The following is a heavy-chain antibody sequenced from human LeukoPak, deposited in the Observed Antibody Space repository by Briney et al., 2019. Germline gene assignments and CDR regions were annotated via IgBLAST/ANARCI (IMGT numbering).Heavy chain of an antibody. CDR3: ARGAGPFDWFDP. Sequence: SETLSLTCTVSGGSISSYYWSWLRQPPGKGLEWIGYIYYSGSTNYNPSLKSRVTISVDTSKNQFSLKLSFVSAADTAVYYCARGAGPFDWFDPWGQGTLVTVSS. D-gene: IGHD6-19*01. CDR1: GGSISSYY. J-gene: IGHJ5*02. CDR2: IYYSGST. V-gene: IGHV4-59*01.